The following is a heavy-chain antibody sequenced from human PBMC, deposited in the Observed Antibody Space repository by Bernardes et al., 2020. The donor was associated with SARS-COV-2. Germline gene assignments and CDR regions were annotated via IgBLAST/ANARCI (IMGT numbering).Heavy chain of an antibody. CDR1: GFSLSTSGMC. CDR2: IDWDDDK. V-gene: IGHV2-70*11. D-gene: IGHD1-7*01. CDR3: ARTLRITGTNYYGMDV. Sequence: SGPTLVKPTQTLTLTCTFSGFSLSTSGMCVSWIRQPPGKALEWLARIDWDDDKYYSTSLKTRLTISKDTSKNQVVLTMTNMDPVDTATYYCARTLRITGTNYYGMDVWGQGTTVTVSS. J-gene: IGHJ6*02.